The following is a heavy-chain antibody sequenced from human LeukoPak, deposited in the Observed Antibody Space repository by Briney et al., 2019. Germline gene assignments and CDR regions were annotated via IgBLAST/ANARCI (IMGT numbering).Heavy chain of an antibody. CDR1: GFTFSSYW. V-gene: IGHV3-7*01. Sequence: GGSLRLSCAASGFTFSSYWMSWVRQAPGKGLEWVANIKQDGSEKYYVDSVKGRFTISRDNAKNSLYLQVNSLRAEDTAVYYCASSGYSSSDAFDIWGQGTMVTVSS. CDR3: ASSGYSSSDAFDI. CDR2: IKQDGSEK. D-gene: IGHD6-13*01. J-gene: IGHJ3*02.